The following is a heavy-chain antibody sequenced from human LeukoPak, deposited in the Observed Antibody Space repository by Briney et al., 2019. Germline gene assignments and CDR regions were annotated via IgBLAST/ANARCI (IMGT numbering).Heavy chain of an antibody. Sequence: GGSLRLSCAASGFTFSSYAMSWVRQAPGKGLEWVSAISGSGGSTYYADSVKGRFTISRDNSKNTLYLQMNSLRAEDTAVYYCAKGGPPSWYNWNDEDYWGQGTLVTVSS. D-gene: IGHD1-20*01. CDR2: ISGSGGST. CDR3: AKGGPPSWYNWNDEDY. V-gene: IGHV3-23*01. J-gene: IGHJ4*02. CDR1: GFTFSSYA.